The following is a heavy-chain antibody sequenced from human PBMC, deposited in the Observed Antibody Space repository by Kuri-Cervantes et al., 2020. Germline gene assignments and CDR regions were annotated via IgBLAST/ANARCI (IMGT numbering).Heavy chain of an antibody. Sequence: ASVKVSCKASGYTFTGYYMHWVRQAPGQGLEWMGWINPNSGGTNYAQKFQGRVTMTRDTSTSTAYMELRSLRSDDTAVYYCARDRRAAVFDYWGQGTLVTVSS. CDR2: INPNSGGT. D-gene: IGHD6-13*01. J-gene: IGHJ4*02. CDR1: GYTFTGYY. V-gene: IGHV1-2*02. CDR3: ARDRRAAVFDY.